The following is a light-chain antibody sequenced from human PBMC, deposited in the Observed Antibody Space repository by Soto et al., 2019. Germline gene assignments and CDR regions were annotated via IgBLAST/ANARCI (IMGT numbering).Light chain of an antibody. CDR3: SSYAGSNTYV. J-gene: IGLJ1*01. V-gene: IGLV2-8*01. CDR1: SSYVGAYNY. CDR2: EVS. Sequence: QSVLTQPPSASGSPGQSVTISCTGTSSYVGAYNYVSWYQQHPGKAPKLMIYEVSKRPSGVPDRFSGSKSGNTASLTVSGLQAEDETDYYCSSYAGSNTYVFGTGTKVTVL.